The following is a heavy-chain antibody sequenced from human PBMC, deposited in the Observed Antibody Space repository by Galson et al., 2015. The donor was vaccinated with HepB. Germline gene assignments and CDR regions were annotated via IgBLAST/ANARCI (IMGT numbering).Heavy chain of an antibody. CDR3: AKGDPKSPGASIAVMITCGRVIVNS. D-gene: IGHD3-16*02. Sequence: SLRLSCAASGFTFSSYAMSWVRQAPGKGLEWVSAISGSGGSTYYADSVKGRFTISRDNSKNTLYLQMNSLRAEDTAVYYCAKGDPKSPGASIAVMITCGRVIVNSWGQGTLVTVSS. CDR1: GFTFSSYA. V-gene: IGHV3-23*01. J-gene: IGHJ4*02. CDR2: ISGSGGST.